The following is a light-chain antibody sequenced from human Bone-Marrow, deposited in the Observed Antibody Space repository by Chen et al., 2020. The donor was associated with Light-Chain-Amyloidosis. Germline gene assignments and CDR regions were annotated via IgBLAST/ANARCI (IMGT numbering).Light chain of an antibody. CDR1: QSISSTY. CDR2: GVS. Sequence: IVLTQSPGTLSLSPGDRATLSRRTSQSISSTYLAWYQQKPGQAPRLLIYGVSSRATGIADRFSGSGSGTDFTLTISRLEPEDFAVYYCQQYSTSPLTFGGGTKVEIK. V-gene: IGKV3-20*01. J-gene: IGKJ4*01. CDR3: QQYSTSPLT.